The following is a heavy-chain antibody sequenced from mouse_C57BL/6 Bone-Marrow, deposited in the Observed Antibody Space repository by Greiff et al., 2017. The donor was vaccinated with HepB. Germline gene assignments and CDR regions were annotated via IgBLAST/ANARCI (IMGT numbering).Heavy chain of an antibody. J-gene: IGHJ4*01. D-gene: IGHD1-1*01. CDR1: GFSLTSYG. V-gene: IGHV2-2*01. CDR2: IWSGGST. Sequence: VKLVESGPGLVQPSQSLSITCTVSGFSLTSYGVHWVRQSPGKGLEWLGVIWSGGSTDYNAAFISRLSISKDNSKSQVFFKMNSLQADDTAIYYCARNPRLLLRFHAMDYWGQGTSVTVSS. CDR3: ARNPRLLLRFHAMDY.